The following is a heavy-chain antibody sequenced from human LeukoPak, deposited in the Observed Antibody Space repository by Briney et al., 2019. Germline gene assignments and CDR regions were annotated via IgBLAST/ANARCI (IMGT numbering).Heavy chain of an antibody. Sequence: PSETLSLTCTVSGGSMNSYYWSWIRQSPGKGLEWIGYIYYNGRTTNYNPSLQSRVTMSVDTPKNQFSLKLSSVTAADTAVYYCARVGDWNDLVYWGQGILVSVSS. CDR1: GGSMNSYY. D-gene: IGHD1-1*01. V-gene: IGHV4-59*01. CDR3: ARVGDWNDLVY. J-gene: IGHJ4*02. CDR2: IYYNGRTT.